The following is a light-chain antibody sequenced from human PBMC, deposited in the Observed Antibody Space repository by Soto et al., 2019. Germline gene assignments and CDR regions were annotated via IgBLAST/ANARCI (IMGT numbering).Light chain of an antibody. J-gene: IGKJ1*01. V-gene: IGKV1-17*01. CDR3: LQYSSYPWT. CDR2: EAS. Sequence: DIQMTQSPSSLSASVGDRVTITCRASQDVRDDLGWYQQTPGKAPERLLYEASTLHRGVPSRFSGGGSVTEFTLTISSLQPEDFATYYCLQYSSYPWTFGQGTNLASK. CDR1: QDVRDD.